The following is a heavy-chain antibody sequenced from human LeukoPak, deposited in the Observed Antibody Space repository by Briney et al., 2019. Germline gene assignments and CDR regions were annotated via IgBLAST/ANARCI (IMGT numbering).Heavy chain of an antibody. D-gene: IGHD2-21*02. CDR3: AKDYEAYCGGDCYAALDY. CDR1: KFTFENYA. CDR2: ISSRGDIT. J-gene: IGHJ4*02. V-gene: IGHV3-23*01. Sequence: GGSLRLSCAASKFTFENYAMSWVRQAPGKGLEWVSSISSRGDITFYADSVKGRFTISRDNSKNTLYLQMNSLRAEDTAVYYCAKDYEAYCGGDCYAALDYWGQGTLVTVSS.